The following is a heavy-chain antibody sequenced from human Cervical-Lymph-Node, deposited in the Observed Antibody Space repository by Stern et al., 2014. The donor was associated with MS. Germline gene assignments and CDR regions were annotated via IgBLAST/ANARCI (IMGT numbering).Heavy chain of an antibody. CDR2: IRPLSGGA. D-gene: IGHD3-22*01. Sequence: QVQLVQSGAEVKKPGASVKVSCKASGYTFTDYYIHWVRQAPGQGFEWMGRIRPLSGGADSAPKFQGRVIMTRDTSISTAYMELSSLRSDDTAVYYCVGNMIYDNSGYYVPEDYWGQGTLVTVSS. CDR1: GYTFTDYY. CDR3: VGNMIYDNSGYYVPEDY. V-gene: IGHV1-2*06. J-gene: IGHJ4*02.